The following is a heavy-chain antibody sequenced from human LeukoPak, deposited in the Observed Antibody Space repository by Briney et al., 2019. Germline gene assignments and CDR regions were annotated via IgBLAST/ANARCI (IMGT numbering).Heavy chain of an antibody. Sequence: GASVKVSCKASGYTFTSYGISWVRQAPGQGLEWMGWISGNNGNTHYAQKFQGRVTMTTDTSTSTAYMDLRSLRSDDTAVYYCARYYDSSGYYWDYFDYWGQGTLVTVSS. V-gene: IGHV1-18*01. CDR2: ISGNNGNT. CDR1: GYTFTSYG. CDR3: ARYYDSSGYYWDYFDY. D-gene: IGHD3-22*01. J-gene: IGHJ4*02.